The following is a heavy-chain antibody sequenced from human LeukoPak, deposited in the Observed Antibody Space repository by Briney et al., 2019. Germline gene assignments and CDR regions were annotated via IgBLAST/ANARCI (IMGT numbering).Heavy chain of an antibody. J-gene: IGHJ5*02. V-gene: IGHV1-18*01. CDR3: ARDQMAHSSGWGPGFDP. D-gene: IGHD6-19*01. CDR1: GYTFTSYG. Sequence: GASVKVSCKASGYTFTSYGISWVRQAPGQGLEWMGWISAYNGNTNYAQKLQGRVTMTTDTSTSTAYMELRSLRSDDTAVYYCARDQMAHSSGWGPGFDPWGQGTLVTVSS. CDR2: ISAYNGNT.